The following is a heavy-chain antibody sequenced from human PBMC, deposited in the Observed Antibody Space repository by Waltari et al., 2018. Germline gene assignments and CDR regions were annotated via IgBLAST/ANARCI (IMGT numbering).Heavy chain of an antibody. D-gene: IGHD6-19*01. Sequence: QVQLQESGPELVKPSQTLSLTCTVSGDSIRSTNYPWPWIRQPPGEGLEWIGYIYHSGRTKYNPSLQSRVTISVDTSKNQFSLKLNSVTAADTAVYHCARIGGDYTSGWGYFDLWGRGTLVTVSS. V-gene: IGHV4-31*03. CDR1: GDSIRSTNYP. J-gene: IGHJ2*01. CDR3: ARIGGDYTSGWGYFDL. CDR2: IYHSGRT.